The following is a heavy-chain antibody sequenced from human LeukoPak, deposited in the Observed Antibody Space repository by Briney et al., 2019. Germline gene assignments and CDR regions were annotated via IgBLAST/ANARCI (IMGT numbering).Heavy chain of an antibody. D-gene: IGHD3-22*01. CDR1: GGSISSGGHY. V-gene: IGHV4-31*03. CDR2: IYYSGKT. J-gene: IGHJ4*02. CDR3: ARDSSSYDSSGPLY. Sequence: PSETLSLTCSVSGGSISSGGHYGSWIRQHPGKGLEWIGNIYYSGKTYYNPSLNSRVMISVDKSKNQFSLNLSSVAAADTAIYYCARDSSSYDSSGPLYWGQGTLVTVSS.